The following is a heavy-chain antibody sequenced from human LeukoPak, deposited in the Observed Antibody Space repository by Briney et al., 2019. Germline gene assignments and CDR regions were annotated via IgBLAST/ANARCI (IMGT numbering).Heavy chain of an antibody. D-gene: IGHD7-27*01. CDR3: ARHNWGNNWSDP. CDR2: IYYSGST. CDR1: GGSISSYY. V-gene: IGHV4-59*08. J-gene: IGHJ5*02. Sequence: SETLSLTCTVSGGSISSYYWSWIRQPPGKGLEWIGYIYYSGSTNYNPSLKSRVTISVDTSKNQFSLKLSSVTAADTAVYYCARHNWGNNWSDPWGQGTLVTVSS.